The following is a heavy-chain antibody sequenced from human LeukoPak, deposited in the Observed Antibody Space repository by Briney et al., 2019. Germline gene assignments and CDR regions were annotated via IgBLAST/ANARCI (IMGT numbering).Heavy chain of an antibody. J-gene: IGHJ5*02. CDR3: ARTLRYFDGLQNNCSAP. CDR2: INHSGST. CDR1: GGSFSGYY. Sequence: SETLSLTCAVYGGSFSGYYWSWIRQPPGKGLEWVGEINHSGSTNYNPYLKSRVTISVDTTKNQVSLKLSSVTAADTAVYYCARTLRYFDGLQNNCSAPWGQGTLVTVSS. D-gene: IGHD3-9*01. V-gene: IGHV4-34*01.